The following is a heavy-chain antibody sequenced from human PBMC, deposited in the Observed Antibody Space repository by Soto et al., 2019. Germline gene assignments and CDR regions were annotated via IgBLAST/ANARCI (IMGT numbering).Heavy chain of an antibody. CDR3: AKSKGARIYYFDY. Sequence: HPGGSLRLSCAASGFTFSSYAMSWVRQAPGKGLEWVSAISGSGGSTYYADSVKGRFTISRDNSKNTLYLQMNSLRAEDTAVYYCAKSKGARIYYFDYWGQGTLVTVSS. J-gene: IGHJ4*02. CDR2: ISGSGGST. V-gene: IGHV3-23*01. D-gene: IGHD1-26*01. CDR1: GFTFSSYA.